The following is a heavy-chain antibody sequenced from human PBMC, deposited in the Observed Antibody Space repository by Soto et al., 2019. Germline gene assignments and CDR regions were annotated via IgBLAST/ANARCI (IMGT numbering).Heavy chain of an antibody. V-gene: IGHV3-21*01. CDR1: GFTFSSYG. Sequence: GSLRLSCAASGFTFSSYGMNWVRKAPGKGLEWVSSISSSGNYIYYADSVKGRFTISRDNAKNSLYLQMNSLRADDTAVYYCANGYGSTIWGQGTLVTVSS. CDR2: ISSSGNYI. D-gene: IGHD3-10*01. CDR3: ANGYGSTI. J-gene: IGHJ4*02.